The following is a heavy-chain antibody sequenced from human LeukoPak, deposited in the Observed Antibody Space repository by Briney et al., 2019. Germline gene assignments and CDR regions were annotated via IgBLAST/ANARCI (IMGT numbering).Heavy chain of an antibody. D-gene: IGHD3-22*01. CDR3: ARDDSSGYSPFEYFQH. CDR2: INPSGGST. Sequence: ASVKVSCKASGYTFTSYYMHWVRQAPGQGLEWMGIINPSGGSTSYAQKFQGRVTMTRDTSTSTVYMELSSLRSEDTAVYYCARDDSSGYSPFEYFQHWGQGTLVTVSP. V-gene: IGHV1-46*01. J-gene: IGHJ1*01. CDR1: GYTFTSYY.